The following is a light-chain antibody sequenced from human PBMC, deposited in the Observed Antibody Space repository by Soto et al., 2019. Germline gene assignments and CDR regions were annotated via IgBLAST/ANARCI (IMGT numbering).Light chain of an antibody. CDR1: SSDVGGYNY. J-gene: IGLJ3*02. CDR3: SSYTSSSTLGPHWV. CDR2: EVS. V-gene: IGLV2-14*01. Sequence: QSVLTQPASVSGSPGQSITISCTGTSSDVGGYNYVSWYQQHPGKAPKLMIYEVSNRPSGVSNRFSGSKSGNTASLTISGLQAEDEADYYCSSYTSSSTLGPHWVFGGGTKLTVL.